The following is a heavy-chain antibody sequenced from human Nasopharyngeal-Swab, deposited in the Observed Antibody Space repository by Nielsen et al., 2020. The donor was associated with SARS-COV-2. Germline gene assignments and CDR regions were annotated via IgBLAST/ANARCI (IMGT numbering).Heavy chain of an antibody. Sequence: GESLKISCTTSGFTFGDYAMSWVRQAPGKGLEWVGFIRSEANGGTAEYAVSVEGRFSISRDDPKSIAYLQMNSLKTEDTAVYYCTGYSTILYWGQGTLVTVSS. V-gene: IGHV3-49*04. D-gene: IGHD2-2*01. CDR2: IRSEANGGTA. J-gene: IGHJ4*02. CDR3: TGYSTILY. CDR1: GFTFGDYA.